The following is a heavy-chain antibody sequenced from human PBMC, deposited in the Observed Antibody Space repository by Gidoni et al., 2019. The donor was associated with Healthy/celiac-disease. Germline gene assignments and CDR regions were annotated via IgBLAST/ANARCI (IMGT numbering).Heavy chain of an antibody. D-gene: IGHD2-8*01. CDR1: GGTFSSYA. Sequence: EVKKPGSSVKVSCKASGGTFSSYAISWVRQAPGQGLEWMGGIIPIFGTANYAQKFQGRVTITADESTSTAYMELSSLRSEDTAVYYCARDGGYCTNGVCPLDYWGQGTLVTVSS. CDR2: IIPIFGTA. V-gene: IGHV1-69*01. J-gene: IGHJ4*02. CDR3: ARDGGYCTNGVCPLDY.